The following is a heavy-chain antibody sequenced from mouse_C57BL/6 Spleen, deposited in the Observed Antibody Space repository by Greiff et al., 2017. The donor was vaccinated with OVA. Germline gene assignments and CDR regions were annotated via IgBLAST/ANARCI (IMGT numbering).Heavy chain of an antibody. J-gene: IGHJ2*01. Sequence: VQLQQSGAELVMPGASVKLSCKASGYTFTSYWMHWVKQRPGQGLEWIGEIDPSDSYTNYNQKFKGKSTLTVDKSSSTAYMQLSSLTSEDSAVYYCARSSFFDYWGQGTTLTVSS. CDR1: GYTFTSYW. D-gene: IGHD1-1*01. CDR2: IDPSDSYT. V-gene: IGHV1-69*01. CDR3: ARSSFFDY.